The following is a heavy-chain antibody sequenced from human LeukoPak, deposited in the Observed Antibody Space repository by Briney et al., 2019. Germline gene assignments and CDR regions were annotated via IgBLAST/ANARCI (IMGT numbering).Heavy chain of an antibody. Sequence: GGSLRLSCAASGFTFSSYAMSWVRQAPGKGLEWVSAISGSGGSTYYADSVKGRFTISRDNSKNTLYLQMNSLRAEDTAVYYCASLVVVPAAIRRGDYWGQGTLVTVSS. CDR3: ASLVVVPAAIRRGDY. V-gene: IGHV3-23*01. CDR2: ISGSGGST. D-gene: IGHD2-2*02. CDR1: GFTFSSYA. J-gene: IGHJ4*02.